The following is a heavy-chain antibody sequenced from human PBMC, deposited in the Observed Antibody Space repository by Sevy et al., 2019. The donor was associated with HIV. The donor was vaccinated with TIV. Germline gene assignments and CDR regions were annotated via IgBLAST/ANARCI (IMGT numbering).Heavy chain of an antibody. CDR2: IRYDGSTK. V-gene: IGHV3-30*02. D-gene: IGHD3-10*01. J-gene: IGHJ3*01. Sequence: GGSLRLSCAASGFIFSSFGMHWVRQAPGKGLEWVTFIRYDGSTKYYVESVNGRFTISKDNSQNILYLQMNSLRPEDTAAYYCAKGLGMVQEALLSDDAWGQGTMVTVSS. CDR3: AKGLGMVQEALLSDDA. CDR1: GFIFSSFG.